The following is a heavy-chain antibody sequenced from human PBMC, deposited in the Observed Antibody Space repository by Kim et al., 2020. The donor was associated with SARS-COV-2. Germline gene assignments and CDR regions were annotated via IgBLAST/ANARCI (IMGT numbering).Heavy chain of an antibody. Sequence: GGSLRLSCVVSGLTFSSRAMTWVRQAPGKGLEWVSAIGINGDTRYADSVRGRFTISRDNSKSTLYLQMNSLRVDDTAVYYCANEIRSNDYWGQGTLVTVS. V-gene: IGHV3-23*01. CDR1: GLTFSSRA. J-gene: IGHJ4*02. CDR2: IGINGDT. CDR3: ANEIRSNDY.